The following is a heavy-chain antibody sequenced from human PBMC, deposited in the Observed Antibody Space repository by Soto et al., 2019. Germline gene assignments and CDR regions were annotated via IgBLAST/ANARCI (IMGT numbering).Heavy chain of an antibody. D-gene: IGHD6-6*01. V-gene: IGHV4-30-4*01. J-gene: IGHJ4*02. CDR2: IYYSGST. CDR3: ARVGSSSFIDY. CDR1: GGSISSGDYY. Sequence: SETLSLTCTVSGGSISSGDYYWSWIRQPPGKGLEWIGYIYYSGSTYYNPSLKSRVTISVDTSKNQFSLKLSSVTAADTAVYYCARVGSSSFIDYWGQGTLVTVSS.